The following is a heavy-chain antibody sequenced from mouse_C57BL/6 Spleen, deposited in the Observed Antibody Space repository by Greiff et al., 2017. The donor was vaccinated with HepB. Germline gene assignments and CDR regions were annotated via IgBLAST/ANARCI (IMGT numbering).Heavy chain of an antibody. CDR3: ARGVYGSREDYAMDY. V-gene: IGHV1-18*01. Sequence: EVQLQQSGPELVKPGASVKIPCKASGYTFTDYNMDWVKQSHGKSLEWIGDINPNNGGTIYNQKFKGKATLTVDKSSSTAYMELRSLTSEDTAVYYCARGVYGSREDYAMDYWGQGTSVTVSS. J-gene: IGHJ4*01. CDR2: INPNNGGT. CDR1: GYTFTDYN. D-gene: IGHD1-1*01.